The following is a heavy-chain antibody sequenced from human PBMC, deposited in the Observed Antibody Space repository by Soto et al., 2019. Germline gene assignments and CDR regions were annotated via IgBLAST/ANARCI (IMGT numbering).Heavy chain of an antibody. V-gene: IGHV3-23*01. CDR3: AKVSGSDPQDPA. CDR2: ISGSGGST. Sequence: EVQLLESGGGLVQPGGSLRLSCAASGYTFSSYAMSWVRQAPGKGLEWVSAISGSGGSTYYADSVKGRFTISRDNSKNTLYLQMNSLSAEDTAVYYCAKVSGSDPQDPAWGQGTLVTVSS. CDR1: GYTFSSYA. J-gene: IGHJ4*02. D-gene: IGHD3-10*01.